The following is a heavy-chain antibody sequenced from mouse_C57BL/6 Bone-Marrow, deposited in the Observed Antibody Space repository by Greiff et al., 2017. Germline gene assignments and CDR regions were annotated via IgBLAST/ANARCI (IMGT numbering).Heavy chain of an antibody. CDR1: GHAFSSYW. Sequence: VQLQQSGASVKISCKASGHAFSSYWMNWVKQRPGKGLEWIGQIYPGDGDTNYNGKFKGKATMTADKSSSTAYMQLSSLTSEDSAVYFCAIQFITSGYWGQGTTLTVSS. V-gene: IGHV1-80*01. CDR2: IYPGDGDT. J-gene: IGHJ2*01. D-gene: IGHD1-1*01. CDR3: AIQFITSGY.